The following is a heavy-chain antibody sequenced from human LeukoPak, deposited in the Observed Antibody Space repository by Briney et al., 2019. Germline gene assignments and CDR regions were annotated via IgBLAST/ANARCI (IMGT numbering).Heavy chain of an antibody. D-gene: IGHD3-22*01. CDR3: ARVPYYYDRSAFDI. CDR2: IYSDDSR. V-gene: IGHV3-66*01. J-gene: IGHJ3*02. CDR1: GFTVSTNY. Sequence: PGGSLRLSCAASGFTVSTNYMAWVRQAPGKGLEWVSLIYSDDSRSYADSVKGRFIISRDNSQNTVYFQMNSLRDEDTAVYYCARVPYYYDRSAFDIWGQGTVVTVSS.